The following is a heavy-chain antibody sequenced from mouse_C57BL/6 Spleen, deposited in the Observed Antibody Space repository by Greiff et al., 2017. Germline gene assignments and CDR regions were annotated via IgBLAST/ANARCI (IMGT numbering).Heavy chain of an antibody. CDR3: ARSQGY. CDR2: IDPSDSYT. Sequence: QVQLQQPGAELVMPGASVKLSCKASGYTFTSYWMHWVKQRPGQGLEWIGEIDPSDSYTNYNQKFKGKSTVTVDKSSSTAYMQLSSLTSEDCAVYYCARSQGYWGQGTTLTVSA. V-gene: IGHV1-69*01. J-gene: IGHJ2*01. CDR1: GYTFTSYW.